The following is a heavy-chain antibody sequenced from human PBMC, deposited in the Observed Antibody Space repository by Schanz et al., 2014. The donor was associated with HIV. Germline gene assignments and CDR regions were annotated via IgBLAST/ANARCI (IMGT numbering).Heavy chain of an antibody. V-gene: IGHV3-9*01. CDR3: AKAYSTSRPYSMDI. D-gene: IGHD6-6*01. J-gene: IGHJ6*02. CDR2: ISCNSVSI. Sequence: VQLVESGGGVVQPGRSLRLSCAASGFTFDDYAMHWVRQAPGKGLEWVSGISCNSVSIGYADSVKGRFTISRDNAKNSLYMQMNRRRGDDTALYYCAKAYSTSRPYSMDIWGQGTTVTVSS. CDR1: GFTFDDYA.